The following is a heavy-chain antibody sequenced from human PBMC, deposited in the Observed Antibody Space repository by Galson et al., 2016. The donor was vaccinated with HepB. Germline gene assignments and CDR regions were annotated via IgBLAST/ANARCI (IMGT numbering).Heavy chain of an antibody. Sequence: SLRLSCAASGFTFSSYAMNWVRQAPGKGLEWVSSISGSGGSTYYADSVKGRFTISRDNSKNTLYLQMNSLRAEDTALYYCAKNSSAYYYVSFYYYTMDVWGQGTLVTVSS. CDR2: ISGSGGST. J-gene: IGHJ6*02. D-gene: IGHD3-22*01. V-gene: IGHV3-23*01. CDR1: GFTFSSYA. CDR3: AKNSSAYYYVSFYYYTMDV.